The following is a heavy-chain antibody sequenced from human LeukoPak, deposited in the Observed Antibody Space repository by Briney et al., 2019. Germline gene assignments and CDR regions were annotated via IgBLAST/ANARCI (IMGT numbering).Heavy chain of an antibody. CDR2: IYYSGST. J-gene: IGHJ4*02. CDR3: ARASPLNYDILTGYVYYFDY. D-gene: IGHD3-9*01. V-gene: IGHV4-59*01. Sequence: SETLSLTCTVSGGSISSYYWSWLRQPPGKGLELIGYIYYSGSTNYNPSLKSRVTISVDTSKNRFSLKLSSVTAADTAVYYCARASPLNYDILTGYVYYFDYWGQGTLVTVSS. CDR1: GGSISSYY.